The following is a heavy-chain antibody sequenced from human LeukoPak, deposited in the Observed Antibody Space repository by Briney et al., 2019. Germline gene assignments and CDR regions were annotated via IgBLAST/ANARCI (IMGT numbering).Heavy chain of an antibody. CDR1: GGSFSGYY. Sequence: PSETRSLTCAVYGGSFSGYYWSWIRQPPGKGLEWIGEINHSGSTNYNPSLKSRVTISVDTSKNQFSLKLSSVTAADTAVYYCARGQSHWGQGTLVTVSS. CDR2: INHSGST. CDR3: ARGQSH. J-gene: IGHJ4*02. V-gene: IGHV4-34*01.